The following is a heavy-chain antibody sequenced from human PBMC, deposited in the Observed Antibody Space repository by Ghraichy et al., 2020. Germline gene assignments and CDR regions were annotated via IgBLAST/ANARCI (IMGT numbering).Heavy chain of an antibody. CDR2: IYQSGST. V-gene: IGHV4-30-2*01. Sequence: TLSLTCTVSGDSITSGHYSWSWIRQPPGKGLEWIGYIYQSGSTYYNPSLNSRVTMSIDRSKNQVSLTLSFVTAADTAVYYCARTTGDMVNPYYFDYWGRGTLVTVSS. D-gene: IGHD4-11*01. J-gene: IGHJ4*02. CDR3: ARTTGDMVNPYYFDY. CDR1: GDSITSGHYS.